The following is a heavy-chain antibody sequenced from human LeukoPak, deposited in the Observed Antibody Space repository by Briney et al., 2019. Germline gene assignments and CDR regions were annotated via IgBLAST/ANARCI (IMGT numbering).Heavy chain of an antibody. J-gene: IGHJ4*02. CDR3: AKGAYSSGWTEGY. CDR2: ISGSGGST. V-gene: IGHV3-23*01. D-gene: IGHD6-19*01. Sequence: GGSLRLSCAASGFTVTSNYITWVRQAPGKGLEWVSAISGSGGSTYYADSVKGRFTISRDNSKNTLYLQMNSLRAEDTAVYYCAKGAYSSGWTEGYWGQGTLVTVSS. CDR1: GFTVTSNY.